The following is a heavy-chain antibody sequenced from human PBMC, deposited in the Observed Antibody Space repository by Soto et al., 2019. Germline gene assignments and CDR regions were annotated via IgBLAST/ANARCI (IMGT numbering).Heavy chain of an antibody. CDR3: AQDLHYFDSRGQYYIRYFHH. Sequence: PGGSLRLSCSSSVFTFISYAMSWFRQAPGNWLEWVSAISGSGGSTYYADSVKGRFTISRDNPKNTLFLQMNSLRAEDTAVYFCAQDLHYFDSRGQYYIRYFHHWGQGTLVTVSS. CDR1: VFTFISYA. CDR2: ISGSGGST. V-gene: IGHV3-23*01. D-gene: IGHD3-22*01. J-gene: IGHJ1*01.